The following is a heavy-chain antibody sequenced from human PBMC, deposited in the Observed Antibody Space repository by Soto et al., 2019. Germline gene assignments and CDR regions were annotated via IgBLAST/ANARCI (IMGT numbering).Heavy chain of an antibody. CDR1: GFTFSSYA. Sequence: GGSLRLSCAASGFTFSSYAMHWVRQAPGKGLEWVAVISYDGSNKYYADSVKGRFTISRDNSKNTLYLQMNSLRAEDTAVYYCARDAITGTTALGYWGQGPLVTVSS. J-gene: IGHJ4*02. CDR3: ARDAITGTTALGY. V-gene: IGHV3-30-3*01. CDR2: ISYDGSNK. D-gene: IGHD1-7*01.